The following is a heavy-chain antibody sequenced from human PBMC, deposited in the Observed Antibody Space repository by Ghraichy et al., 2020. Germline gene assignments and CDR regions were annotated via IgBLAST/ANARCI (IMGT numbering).Heavy chain of an antibody. Sequence: GGSLRLSCAASGFTFSSYAMHCVRQAPGKGLEWVAVISYDGSNKYYADSVKGRFTISRDNSKNTLYLQMNSLRAEDTAVYYCVPIGYYYGMDVWGQGTTVTVSS. CDR2: ISYDGSNK. CDR3: VPIGYYYGMDV. CDR1: GFTFSSYA. J-gene: IGHJ6*02. V-gene: IGHV3-30*04.